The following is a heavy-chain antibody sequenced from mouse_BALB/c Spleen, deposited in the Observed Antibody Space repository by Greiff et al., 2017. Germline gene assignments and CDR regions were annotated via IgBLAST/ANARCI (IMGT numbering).Heavy chain of an antibody. CDR1: GFNIKDTY. D-gene: IGHD4-1*01. Sequence: EVKLMESGAELVKPGASVKLSCTASGFNIKDTYMHWVKQRPEQGLEWIGRIDPANGNTKYDPKFQGKATITADTSSNTAYLQLSSLTSEDTAVYYCARSNWDRAWFAYWGQGTLVTVSA. J-gene: IGHJ3*01. CDR2: IDPANGNT. CDR3: ARSNWDRAWFAY. V-gene: IGHV14-3*02.